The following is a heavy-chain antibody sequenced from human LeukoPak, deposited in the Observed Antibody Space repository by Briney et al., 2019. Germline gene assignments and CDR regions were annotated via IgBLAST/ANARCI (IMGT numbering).Heavy chain of an antibody. Sequence: GRSLRLSCAASGFIFSSYALHWVRQAPGKGLEWVSYISSSGSTIYYADSVKGRFTISRDNAKNSLYLQMNSLRAEDTAVYYCARDPVPYCGGDCATIWGQGTMVTVSS. CDR2: ISSSGSTI. V-gene: IGHV3-48*04. CDR3: ARDPVPYCGGDCATI. J-gene: IGHJ3*02. CDR1: GFIFSSYA. D-gene: IGHD2-21*02.